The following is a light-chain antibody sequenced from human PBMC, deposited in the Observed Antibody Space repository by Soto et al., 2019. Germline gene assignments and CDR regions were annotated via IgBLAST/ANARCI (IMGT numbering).Light chain of an antibody. CDR1: QNISRS. CDR3: QQYGSSPLYT. J-gene: IGKJ2*01. Sequence: EIVMTQSPVTLSVSPGERATLSCRASQNISRSLAWYQQKPGQGPSLLIYGASSRATGIPDRFSGSGSGTDFTLTISRLEPEDFAVYYCQQYGSSPLYTFGQGTKLEIK. V-gene: IGKV3-20*01. CDR2: GAS.